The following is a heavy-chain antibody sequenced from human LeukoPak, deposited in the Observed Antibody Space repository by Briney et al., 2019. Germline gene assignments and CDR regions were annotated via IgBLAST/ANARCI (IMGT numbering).Heavy chain of an antibody. Sequence: ASVKVPCKASGYTFTSYGISWVRQAPGQGLEWMGWISAYNGNTNYAQKLQGRVTMTTDTSTSTAYMELRSLRSDDTAVYYCARDRRVTGAKGYYYYGMDVWGQGTTVTVSS. V-gene: IGHV1-18*01. CDR1: GYTFTSYG. CDR3: ARDRRVTGAKGYYYYGMDV. D-gene: IGHD1-14*01. J-gene: IGHJ6*02. CDR2: ISAYNGNT.